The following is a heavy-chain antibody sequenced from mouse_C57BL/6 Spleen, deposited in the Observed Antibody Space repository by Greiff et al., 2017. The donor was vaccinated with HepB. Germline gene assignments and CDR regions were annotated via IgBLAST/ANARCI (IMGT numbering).Heavy chain of an antibody. CDR2: INPSTGGT. J-gene: IGHJ3*01. CDR3: AGYDYDWFAY. D-gene: IGHD2-4*01. V-gene: IGHV1-42*01. CDR1: GYSFTGYY. Sequence: EVKLVESGPELVKPGASVKISCKASGYSFTGYYMNWVKQSPEKSLEWIGEINPSTGGTTYNQKFKAKATLTVDKSSSTAYMQLKSLTSEDSAVYYCAGYDYDWFAYWGQGTLVTVSA.